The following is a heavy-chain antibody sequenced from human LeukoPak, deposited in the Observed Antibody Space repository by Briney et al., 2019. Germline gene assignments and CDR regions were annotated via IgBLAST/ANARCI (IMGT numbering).Heavy chain of an antibody. J-gene: IGHJ3*02. CDR3: AKDLQSPLIVVVPAAMYKGAFDI. D-gene: IGHD2-2*01. Sequence: PGGSLRLSCVASGFTFSTYTMNWVRQAPGKGLEWVSSISSSSSYIYYADSVKGRFTISRDNAKNSLYLQMNSLRAEDTAVYYCAKDLQSPLIVVVPAAMYKGAFDIWGQGTMVTVSS. V-gene: IGHV3-21*01. CDR1: GFTFSTYT. CDR2: ISSSSSYI.